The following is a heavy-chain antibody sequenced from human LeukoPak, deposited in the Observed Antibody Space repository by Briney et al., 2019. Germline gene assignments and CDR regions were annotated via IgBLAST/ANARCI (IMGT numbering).Heavy chain of an antibody. Sequence: GESLKISCKGSGYSFSTYWIGWVRQMPGKGLEWMGIIYPGDSDTRYSPSFQGQVTISADKSISTAYLQWSSLKASDTAMYYCARQHRVAHNYGSDWGQGTLVTVSS. CDR1: GYSFSTYW. V-gene: IGHV5-51*01. D-gene: IGHD5-24*01. CDR3: ARQHRVAHNYGSD. CDR2: IYPGDSDT. J-gene: IGHJ4*02.